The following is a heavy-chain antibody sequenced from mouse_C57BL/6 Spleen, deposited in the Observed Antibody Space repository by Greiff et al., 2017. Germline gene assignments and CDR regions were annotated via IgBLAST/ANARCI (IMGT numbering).Heavy chain of an antibody. V-gene: IGHV14-3*01. D-gene: IGHD2-2*01. J-gene: IGHJ4*01. Sequence: VQLKQSVAELVRPGASVKLSCTASGFNIKNTYMHWVKQRPEQGLEWIGRIDPANGNTKYAPKFQGKATITADTSSNTAYLQLSSLTSEDTAIYYCARPFYYGYERVYAMDYWGQGTSVTVSS. CDR3: ARPFYYGYERVYAMDY. CDR1: GFNIKNTY. CDR2: IDPANGNT.